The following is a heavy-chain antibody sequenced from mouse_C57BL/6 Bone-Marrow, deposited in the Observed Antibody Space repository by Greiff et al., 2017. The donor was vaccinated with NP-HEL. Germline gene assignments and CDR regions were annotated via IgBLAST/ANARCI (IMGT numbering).Heavy chain of an antibody. D-gene: IGHD1-1*01. CDR1: GYTFTSYW. Sequence: QVQLQQPGAELVMPGASVKLSCKASGYTFTSYWMHWVKQRPGQGLEWIGEIDPSDSYTNYNQKFKGKSTLTVDKSSSTAYMQLSSLTSEDSAVYYCARRTTVVAPLDYWGQGTTLTVSS. CDR3: ARRTTVVAPLDY. CDR2: IDPSDSYT. J-gene: IGHJ2*01. V-gene: IGHV1-69*01.